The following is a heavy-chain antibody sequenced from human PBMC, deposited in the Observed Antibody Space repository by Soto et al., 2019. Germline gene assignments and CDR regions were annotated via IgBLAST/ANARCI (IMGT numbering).Heavy chain of an antibody. J-gene: IGHJ4*02. Sequence: QPGWALRLSCATSGFNFNNYALTWVRQAPGKGLEWVSSFSGRSGDTYYAASVKGRFTISGDSSKNTVILQMNNLRADDTALYYCARDRSAWPNYFASWGQGIQVTGSS. V-gene: IGHV3-23*01. CDR3: ARDRSAWPNYFAS. CDR1: GFNFNNYA. CDR2: FSGRSGDT.